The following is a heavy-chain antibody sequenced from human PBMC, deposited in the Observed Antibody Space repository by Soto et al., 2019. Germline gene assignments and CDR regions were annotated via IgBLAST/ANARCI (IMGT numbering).Heavy chain of an antibody. D-gene: IGHD1-1*01. J-gene: IGHJ4*02. CDR3: ARWNGFGDS. Sequence: LRLSCAVSGFSLGPYGVTWVRQTPERGLEWVTGFSGGSGAIFYADSVRGRFTISRDSSTAYLQMNNLRPEDTAVYFCARWNGFGDSWGQGSLVTVSS. CDR1: GFSLGPYG. V-gene: IGHV3-23*01. CDR2: FSGGSGAI.